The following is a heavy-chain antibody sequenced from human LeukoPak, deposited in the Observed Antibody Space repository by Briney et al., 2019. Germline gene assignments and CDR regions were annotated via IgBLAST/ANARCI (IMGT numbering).Heavy chain of an antibody. CDR1: GFTFSSYS. V-gene: IGHV3-21*01. J-gene: IGHJ6*02. CDR2: ISSSSSYI. CDR3: ARERVTMVRGVIWFYYGMDV. Sequence: GGSLRLSCAASGFTFSSYSMNWVRQAPGKGLEWVSSISSSSSYIYYADSVKGRFTISRDNAKNSQYLQMNSLRAEDTAVYYCARERVTMVRGVIWFYYGMDVWGQGTTVTVSS. D-gene: IGHD3-10*01.